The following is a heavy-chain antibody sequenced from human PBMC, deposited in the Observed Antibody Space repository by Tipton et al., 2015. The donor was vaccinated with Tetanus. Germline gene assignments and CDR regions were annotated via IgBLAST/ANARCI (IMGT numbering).Heavy chain of an antibody. CDR1: GFIFGDYG. J-gene: IGHJ4*02. CDR2: IWYDGSQK. Sequence: SLRLSCEASGFIFGDYGIHWVRQAPGKGLEWVAVIWYDGSQKYYGDSVKGRFTLSRDNSRNTAYLQMNSLRAQDTAVYFCARGDPRWGLVYALDHWGQGTPVTVSS. D-gene: IGHD5/OR15-5a*01. V-gene: IGHV3-33*01. CDR3: ARGDPRWGLVYALDH.